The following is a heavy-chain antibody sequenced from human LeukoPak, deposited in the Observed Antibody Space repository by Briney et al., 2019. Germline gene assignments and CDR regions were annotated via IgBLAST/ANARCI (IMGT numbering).Heavy chain of an antibody. CDR3: ARTLRFLEPHHFQH. CDR1: GGSISSGGYY. Sequence: PSETLSLTCTVSGGSISSGGYYWSWIRQHPGKGLEWIGYIYYSGSTYYNPSLKSRVTISVDTSKNQFSLKLSSVTAADTAVYYCARTLRFLEPHHFQHWGQGTLVTVSS. CDR2: IYYSGST. J-gene: IGHJ1*01. D-gene: IGHD3-3*01. V-gene: IGHV4-31*03.